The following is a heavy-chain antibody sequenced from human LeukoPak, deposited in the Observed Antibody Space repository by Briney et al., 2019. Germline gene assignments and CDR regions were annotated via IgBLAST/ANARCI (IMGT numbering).Heavy chain of an antibody. CDR2: INPNSGGT. D-gene: IGHD3-22*01. Sequence: GASVKVSCKASGYAFTGYYMHWVRQAPGQGLEWMGWINPNSGGTNYAQKLQGRVTMTTDTSTSTLYMELRSLRSDDTAVYYCARHRLPRVYYDSSGYYHNGFDIWGQGTMVTVSS. J-gene: IGHJ3*02. CDR1: GYAFTGYY. CDR3: ARHRLPRVYYDSSGYYHNGFDI. V-gene: IGHV1-2*02.